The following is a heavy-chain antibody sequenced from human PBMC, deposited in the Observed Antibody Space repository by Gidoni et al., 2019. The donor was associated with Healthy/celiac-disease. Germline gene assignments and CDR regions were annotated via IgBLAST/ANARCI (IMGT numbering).Heavy chain of an antibody. V-gene: IGHV3-33*01. CDR2: IWYDGNNK. CDR1: GFTFSSYA. D-gene: IGHD1-26*01. Sequence: QVQLVESGGGVVQPGRSLSFSCAASGFTFSSYAMHWVRQAPGKGLEWVAVIWYDGNNKYYADSVKGRFTISRDNSKNTLYLQMNSLGAEDTAVYYCERNVGATQIPPLDYYYYDGMDVWGQGTTVTVSS. CDR3: ERNVGATQIPPLDYYYYDGMDV. J-gene: IGHJ6*02.